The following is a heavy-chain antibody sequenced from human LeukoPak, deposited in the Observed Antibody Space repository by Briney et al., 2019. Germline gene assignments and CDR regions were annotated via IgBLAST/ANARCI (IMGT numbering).Heavy chain of an antibody. V-gene: IGHV3-74*01. CDR2: INSDGRST. Sequence: GSLRLSCAASGFTFSNYWMHWVRQAPGKGRVWVSRINSDGRSTSHADSVKGRFTISRDNAKNTLYLQMNSLRAEDTAVYYCARGTGYSVVDYWGQGTLVTVSS. D-gene: IGHD5-18*01. CDR3: ARGTGYSVVDY. J-gene: IGHJ4*02. CDR1: GFTFSNYW.